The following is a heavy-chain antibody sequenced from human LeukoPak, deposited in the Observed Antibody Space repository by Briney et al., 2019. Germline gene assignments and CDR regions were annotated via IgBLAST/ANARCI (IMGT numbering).Heavy chain of an antibody. Sequence: SQTLSLTCTVSGGSISSGGYYWSWIRQHPGKGLEWIGYIYYSGSTYYNPSLQSRVTISVDTSKNQFSLKLSSVTAADTAVYYCAREGVAGWGLYGMGVWGQGTTVTVSS. CDR3: AREGVAGWGLYGMGV. CDR1: GGSISSGGYY. D-gene: IGHD6-19*01. CDR2: IYYSGST. J-gene: IGHJ6*02. V-gene: IGHV4-31*03.